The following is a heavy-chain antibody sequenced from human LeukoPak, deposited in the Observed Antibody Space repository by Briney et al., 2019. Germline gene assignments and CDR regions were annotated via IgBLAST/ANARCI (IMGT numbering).Heavy chain of an antibody. Sequence: ASVKVSCKASGYTFTSYGISWVRQAPGQGPEWMGWISAYNGNTNYAQKLQDRVTMTTDTSTSTAYMELRSLRSDDTAVYYCARDGPYYGSGRGSAFDIWGQGTMVTVSS. J-gene: IGHJ3*02. CDR1: GYTFTSYG. D-gene: IGHD3-10*01. CDR3: ARDGPYYGSGRGSAFDI. CDR2: ISAYNGNT. V-gene: IGHV1-18*01.